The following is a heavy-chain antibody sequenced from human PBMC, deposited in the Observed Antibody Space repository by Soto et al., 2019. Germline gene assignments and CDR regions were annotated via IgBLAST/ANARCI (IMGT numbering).Heavy chain of an antibody. CDR3: ARDLYTAMDYYYGIDV. CDR2: IYSGGST. Sequence: GGSLRLSCAASGFTVSSNYMSWVRQAPGKGLGWVSVIYSGGSTYYADSVKGRFTISRDNSKNTLYLQMNSLRAEDTAVYYCARDLYTAMDYYYGIDVWGPGTTVTVS. V-gene: IGHV3-53*01. J-gene: IGHJ6*02. D-gene: IGHD5-18*01. CDR1: GFTVSSNY.